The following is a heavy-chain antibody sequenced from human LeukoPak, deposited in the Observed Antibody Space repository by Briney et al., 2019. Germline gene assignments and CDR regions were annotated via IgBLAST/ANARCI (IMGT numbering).Heavy chain of an antibody. D-gene: IGHD2-8*02. J-gene: IGHJ6*02. Sequence: SETCPSPALSLVGPSVVTTGPGSASPQGRGWSGLGEINHSGSTNYNPSLKSRVTMSVDTSKKQFSLKVSSVTAADTAVYYCATSRTGQAVYGMDVWGQGTTVTVSS. CDR3: ATSRTGQAVYGMDV. CDR1: VGPSVVTT. CDR2: INHSGST. V-gene: IGHV4-34*01.